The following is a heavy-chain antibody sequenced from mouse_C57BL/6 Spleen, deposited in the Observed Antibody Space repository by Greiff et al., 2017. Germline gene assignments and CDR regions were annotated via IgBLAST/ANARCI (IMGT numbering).Heavy chain of an antibody. D-gene: IGHD1-1*01. J-gene: IGHJ2*01. CDR2: IDPENGDT. V-gene: IGHV14-4*01. CDR3: ALYYYGSSQGY. Sequence: VQLQQSGAELVRPGASVKLSCTASGFNIKDDYMHWVKQRPEQGLEWIGWIDPENGDTKYASKFQGKATITADTSSNTAYLQLSSLTSEDTAVYYCALYYYGSSQGYWGQGTTLTVSS. CDR1: GFNIKDDY.